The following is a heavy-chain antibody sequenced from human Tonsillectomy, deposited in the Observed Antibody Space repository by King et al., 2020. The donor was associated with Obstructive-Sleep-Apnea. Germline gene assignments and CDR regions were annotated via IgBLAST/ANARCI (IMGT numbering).Heavy chain of an antibody. CDR2: ISSNGGST. CDR3: ARAGTVVTPPDY. D-gene: IGHD4-23*01. Sequence: VQLVESGGGLVQPGGSLRLSCADSGFTFSSYAMHWVRQAPGKGLEYVSGISSNGGSTYYGNSVKCRFTIARDKSKNTLYLQMGSLRAEDMAVYYCARAGTVVTPPDYWGQGTLVTVSS. J-gene: IGHJ4*02. CDR1: GFTFSSYA. V-gene: IGHV3-64*01.